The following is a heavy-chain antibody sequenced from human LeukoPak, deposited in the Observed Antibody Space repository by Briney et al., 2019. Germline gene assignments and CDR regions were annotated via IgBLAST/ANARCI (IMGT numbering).Heavy chain of an antibody. CDR2: IYYSGST. Sequence: SETLSLTCTVSGGSISSSSYYWGWIRQPPGKGLEWIGSIYYSGSTYYNPSLKSRVTISVDTSKNQFSLKLSSVTAADTAVYYCAREGPVTSWGQGTLVTVSS. D-gene: IGHD4-17*01. V-gene: IGHV4-39*07. CDR1: GGSISSSSYY. J-gene: IGHJ5*02. CDR3: AREGPVTS.